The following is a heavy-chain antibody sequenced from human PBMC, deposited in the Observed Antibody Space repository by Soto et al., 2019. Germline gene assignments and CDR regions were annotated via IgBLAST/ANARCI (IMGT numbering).Heavy chain of an antibody. D-gene: IGHD3-10*02. CDR1: GVSVISGSYY. V-gene: IGHV4-61*01. CDR3: ARGPGCFCYVQNYYYSMVV. Sequence: PSETLSLTCTVSGVSVISGSYYWILIRQPPGKGLEWIGYIYYSGSTNYNPSLKSRVTISVDTSKNQFSLKLSSVTAADTAVYHCARGPGCFCYVQNYYYSMVV. CDR2: IYYSGST. J-gene: IGHJ6*01.